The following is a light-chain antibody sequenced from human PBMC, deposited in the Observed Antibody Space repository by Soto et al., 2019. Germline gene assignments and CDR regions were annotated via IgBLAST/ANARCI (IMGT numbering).Light chain of an antibody. V-gene: IGKV1-5*03. CDR1: QSISTW. J-gene: IGKJ1*01. CDR2: KAS. Sequence: DIQMTQSPSTLSASVGDRVTITCRASQSISTWLAWYQQKPGKAPKLLIYKASSLEGGVPSRFSGSGSGTEFTLTISSLQRDDFATYYGQQYLNRWTFGQGTKVQIK. CDR3: QQYLNRWT.